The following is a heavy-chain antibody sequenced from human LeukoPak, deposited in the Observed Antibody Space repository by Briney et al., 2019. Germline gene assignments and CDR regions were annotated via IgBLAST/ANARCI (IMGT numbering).Heavy chain of an antibody. D-gene: IGHD6-13*01. Sequence: ASVKVSCKASGYTFTSHDINWLRQATGQGLEWMGWMNPNSGNTGYAQKFQGRVTMTRNTSISTAYMELSSLRSEDTAVYYCARAPQQLVPYYYYGMDVWGQGTTVTISS. CDR3: ARAPQQLVPYYYYGMDV. J-gene: IGHJ6*02. V-gene: IGHV1-8*01. CDR2: MNPNSGNT. CDR1: GYTFTSHD.